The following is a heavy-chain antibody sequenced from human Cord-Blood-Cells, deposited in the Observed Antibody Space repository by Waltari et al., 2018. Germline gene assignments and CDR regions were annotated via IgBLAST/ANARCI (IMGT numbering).Heavy chain of an antibody. V-gene: IGHV4-34*01. Sequence: QVQLQQWGAGLLKPSATLSLTCAVYGGSFSGYYWSWIRQPPGKGLDGIGEINHSGSTNYNPSLKSRVTISVDTSKNQFSLKLSSVTAADTAVYYCARGGLELRLGFDYWGQGTLVTVSS. D-gene: IGHD1-7*01. CDR2: INHSGST. J-gene: IGHJ4*02. CDR3: ARGGLELRLGFDY. CDR1: GGSFSGYY.